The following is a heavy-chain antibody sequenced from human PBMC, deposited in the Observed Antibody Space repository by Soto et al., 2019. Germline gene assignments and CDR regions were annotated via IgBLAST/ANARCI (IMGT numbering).Heavy chain of an antibody. Sequence: SDTLSLTCTVSGGSISSYYWSWIRQPPGKGLEWIGYIYYSGSTNYNPSLKSRVTISVDTSKNQFSLKLSSVTAADTAVYYCARGKRVGAAGHSDYYYYMDVWGKGTTVTVSS. CDR2: IYYSGST. J-gene: IGHJ6*03. CDR1: GGSISSYY. D-gene: IGHD6-13*01. V-gene: IGHV4-59*01. CDR3: ARGKRVGAAGHSDYYYYMDV.